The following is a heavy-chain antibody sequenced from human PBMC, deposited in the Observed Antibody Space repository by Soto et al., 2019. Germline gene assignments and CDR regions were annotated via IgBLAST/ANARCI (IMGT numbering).Heavy chain of an antibody. D-gene: IGHD5-18*01. CDR1: GFTFSSYS. CDR2: ISSSSSTI. Sequence: GGSLRLSCAASGFTFSSYSMNWVRQAPGKGLEWVSYISSSSSTIYYADSVKGRFTISRDNAKNSLYLQMNRLRDEDTAVYYCARDSGDSYGPTDYWGQGTLVTVSS. J-gene: IGHJ4*02. CDR3: ARDSGDSYGPTDY. V-gene: IGHV3-48*02.